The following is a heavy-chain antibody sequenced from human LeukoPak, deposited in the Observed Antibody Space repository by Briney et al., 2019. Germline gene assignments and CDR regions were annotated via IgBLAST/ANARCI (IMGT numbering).Heavy chain of an antibody. D-gene: IGHD2-2*01. CDR1: GGSFSGYY. CDR2: IYYSGST. Sequence: PSETLSLTCAVYGGSFSGYYWSWIRQPPGKGLEWIGYIYYSGSTYYNPSLKSRVTISVDTSKNQFSLKLSSVTAADTAVYYCARGDIVVVPAEDAFDIWGQGTMVTVSS. J-gene: IGHJ3*02. V-gene: IGHV4-30-4*01. CDR3: ARGDIVVVPAEDAFDI.